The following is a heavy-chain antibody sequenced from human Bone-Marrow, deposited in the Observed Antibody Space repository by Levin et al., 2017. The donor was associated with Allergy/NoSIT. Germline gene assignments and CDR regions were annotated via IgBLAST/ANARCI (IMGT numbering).Heavy chain of an antibody. V-gene: IGHV3-9*01. Sequence: LSLTCAASGFTFDDYAMHWVRQAPGKGLEWVSGIGWNGDSIMYADSVRGRFTISRDNAGNSLYLQMNSLRSEDTALYYCVKARVADYYGMDVWGQGTAVTVSS. CDR1: GFTFDDYA. CDR2: IGWNGDSI. CDR3: VKARVADYYGMDV. D-gene: IGHD3-10*01. J-gene: IGHJ6*02.